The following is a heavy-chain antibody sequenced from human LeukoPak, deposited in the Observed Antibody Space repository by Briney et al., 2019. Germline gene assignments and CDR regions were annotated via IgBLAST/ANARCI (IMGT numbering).Heavy chain of an antibody. CDR2: IYYSGST. V-gene: IGHV4-30-4*01. CDR3: ARGGYYDSSGYSVFD. Sequence: SETLSLTCTVSGGSISSGDYYWSWIRQPPGKGLEWIGYIYYSGSTYHNPSLKSRVTISVDTSMNQFSLKLSSVTAADTAVYYCARGGYYDSSGYSVFDWGQGTLVTVSS. D-gene: IGHD3-22*01. J-gene: IGHJ4*02. CDR1: GGSISSGDYY.